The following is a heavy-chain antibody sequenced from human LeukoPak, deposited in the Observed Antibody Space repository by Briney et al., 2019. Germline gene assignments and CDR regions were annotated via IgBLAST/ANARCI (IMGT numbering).Heavy chain of an antibody. CDR1: GYTFTSYY. CDR2: INPSGGST. Sequence: GASVKVSCKASGYTFTSYYMHWVRQAPGQGLEWMGIINPSGGSTSYAQKFQGRVTMTRDTSTSTAYMELSSLRSEDTAVYYCARAGGAGYCSSTSCSGAWDYYYYMDVWGKGTTVTVSS. V-gene: IGHV1-46*01. D-gene: IGHD2-2*01. CDR3: ARAGGAGYCSSTSCSGAWDYYYYMDV. J-gene: IGHJ6*03.